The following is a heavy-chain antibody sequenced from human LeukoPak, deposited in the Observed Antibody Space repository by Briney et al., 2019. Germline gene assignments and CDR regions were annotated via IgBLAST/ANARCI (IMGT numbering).Heavy chain of an antibody. CDR1: GFTFSSYA. J-gene: IGHJ5*02. CDR2: ISGSGGST. D-gene: IGHD6-13*01. Sequence: GGSLRLSCAASGFTFSSYAMSWVRQAPGKGLEWVSAISGSGGSTYYADSVKGRFTISRDNSKNTLYLQMNSLRAEDTAVYYCARDLVYSRLIRGWFDPWGQGTLVTVSS. CDR3: ARDLVYSRLIRGWFDP. V-gene: IGHV3-23*01.